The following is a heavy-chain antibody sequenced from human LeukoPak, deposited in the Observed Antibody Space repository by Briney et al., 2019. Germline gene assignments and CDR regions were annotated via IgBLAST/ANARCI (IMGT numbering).Heavy chain of an antibody. V-gene: IGHV3-23*01. D-gene: IGHD3-3*01. CDR3: ARARVAWSGYFFDY. Sequence: VGSLRLSCTASGFPFSSYAMGWVRQAPGKGLEWVSTISNSGGNTYYADSVKGRFTISRDNSENTLYLQMNSLRAEDTAIYYCARARVAWSGYFFDYWGQGTLVTVSS. J-gene: IGHJ4*02. CDR2: ISNSGGNT. CDR1: GFPFSSYA.